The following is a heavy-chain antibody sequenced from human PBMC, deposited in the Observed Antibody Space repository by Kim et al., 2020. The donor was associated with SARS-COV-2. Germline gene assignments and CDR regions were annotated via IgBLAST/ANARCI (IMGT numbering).Heavy chain of an antibody. Sequence: GGSLRLSCEASGFTFSSYWIHWVRQAPGKGLVWVSYINIDGSRTTYAYSVKGRFTISRDNAKNTLYLQMSSLRAEDTAVYYCARDLFRGLDYWGQGTLVTVSS. J-gene: IGHJ4*02. V-gene: IGHV3-74*01. CDR1: GFTFSSYW. D-gene: IGHD2-15*01. CDR2: INIDGSRT. CDR3: ARDLFRGLDY.